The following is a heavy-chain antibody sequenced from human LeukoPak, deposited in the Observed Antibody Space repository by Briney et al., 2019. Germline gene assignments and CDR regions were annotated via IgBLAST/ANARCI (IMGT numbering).Heavy chain of an antibody. CDR1: GGSISSYY. Sequence: PSETLSLTCTVSGGSISSYYWSWIRQPAGKGLEWIGRIYGSGGTNYNSSLKSRVTMSADTSKNQFSLKLSSVTAADTAVYYCARDGITIFGVVIPYYMDVWGKGTTVTVFS. CDR2: IYGSGGT. CDR3: ARDGITIFGVVIPYYMDV. J-gene: IGHJ6*03. D-gene: IGHD3-3*01. V-gene: IGHV4-4*07.